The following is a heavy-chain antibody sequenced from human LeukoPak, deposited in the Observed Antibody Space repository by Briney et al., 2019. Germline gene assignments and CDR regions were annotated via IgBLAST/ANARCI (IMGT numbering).Heavy chain of an antibody. V-gene: IGHV3-13*01. D-gene: IGHD3-9*01. Sequence: GGSLRLSCAASGFTFSSYGMHWVRQATGKGLEWVAAIGTAGDTYYPGSVKGRFTISRENAKNSLYLQMNSLRAGDTAVYYCARVAIDSRYPDYWGQGTLVTVSS. J-gene: IGHJ4*02. CDR2: IGTAGDT. CDR3: ARVAIDSRYPDY. CDR1: GFTFSSYG.